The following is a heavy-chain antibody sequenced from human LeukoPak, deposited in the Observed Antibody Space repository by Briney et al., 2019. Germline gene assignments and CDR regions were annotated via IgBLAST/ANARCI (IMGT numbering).Heavy chain of an antibody. CDR3: ARNPRGGEFYFDY. J-gene: IGHJ4*02. Sequence: SVKVSCKASGGTFSSYAISWVRQAPGQGLEWMGGIIPIFGTANYAQKFQGRVRITADESTSTAYMVLSRLRSEDTAVYYCARNPRGGEFYFDYWGQGTLVTVSS. CDR2: IIPIFGTA. V-gene: IGHV1-69*13. CDR1: GGTFSSYA. D-gene: IGHD3-10*01.